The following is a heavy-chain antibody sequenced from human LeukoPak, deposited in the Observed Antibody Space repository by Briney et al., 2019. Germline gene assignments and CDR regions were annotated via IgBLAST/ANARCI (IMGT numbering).Heavy chain of an antibody. CDR3: ARDQDCSGGSCYPLNWFDP. J-gene: IGHJ5*02. CDR2: TYYRSKWYN. V-gene: IGHV6-1*01. CDR1: GDSVSSNSAA. D-gene: IGHD2-15*01. Sequence: SQTISLTCAISGDSVSSNSAAWNWIRQSPSRGLEWLGRTYYRSKWYNDYAVSVKSRITINPDTSKNQFSLQLNSVTPEDTAVYYCARDQDCSGGSCYPLNWFDPWGQGTLVTVSS.